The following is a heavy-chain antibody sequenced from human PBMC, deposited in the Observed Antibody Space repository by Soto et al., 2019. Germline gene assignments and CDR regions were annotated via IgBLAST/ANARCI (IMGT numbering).Heavy chain of an antibody. CDR1: GFTFSSYG. Sequence: GGSLRLSCAASGFTFSSYGMHWVRQAPGKGLEWVAVISYDGSNKYYADSVKGRFTISRDNSKNTLYLQMNSLRAEDTAVYYCAKKTSIAARPGSFDPWGQGTLVTVSS. V-gene: IGHV3-30*18. CDR3: AKKTSIAARPGSFDP. J-gene: IGHJ5*02. D-gene: IGHD6-6*01. CDR2: ISYDGSNK.